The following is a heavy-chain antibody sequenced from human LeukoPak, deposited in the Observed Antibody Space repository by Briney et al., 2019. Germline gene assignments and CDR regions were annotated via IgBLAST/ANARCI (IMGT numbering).Heavy chain of an antibody. CDR2: IYGNDDK. J-gene: IGHJ4*02. V-gene: IGHV2-5*01. Sequence: SGPTLVKPTQTLTLTCTFSGFSLNTGGVGVGWIRQPPGKPLEWLALIYGNDDKRYSPSLKSRLAITKDTPKNQVVLTMTNMDPVDTGTYFCSYRPGPRGWFDFWGQGTLATVSS. D-gene: IGHD1-26*01. CDR1: GFSLNTGGVG. CDR3: SYRPGPRGWFDF.